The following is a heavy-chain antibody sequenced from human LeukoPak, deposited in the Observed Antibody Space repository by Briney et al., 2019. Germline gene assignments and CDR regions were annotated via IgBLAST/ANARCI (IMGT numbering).Heavy chain of an antibody. D-gene: IGHD6-13*01. J-gene: IGHJ4*02. CDR3: AKDQAAAPPFDY. V-gene: IGHV3-23*01. Sequence: GGSLRLSCAASGFTFDDYAMHWVRQAPGKGLEWVSAISGSGGSTYYADSVKGRFTISRDNSKNTLYLQMNSLRAEDTAVYYCAKDQAAAPPFDYWGQGTLVTVSS. CDR2: ISGSGGST. CDR1: GFTFDDYA.